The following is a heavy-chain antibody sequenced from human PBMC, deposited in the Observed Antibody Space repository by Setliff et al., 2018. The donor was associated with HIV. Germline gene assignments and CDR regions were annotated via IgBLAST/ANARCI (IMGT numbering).Heavy chain of an antibody. J-gene: IGHJ3*02. CDR2: ISAYNGNT. D-gene: IGHD2-2*01. CDR1: GYTFSTYG. CDR3: ARDRGVYCISSSCYSPVDAFDI. Sequence: ASVKVSCKASGYTFSTYGISWVRLAPGQGLEWMGWISAYNGNTNYAQKPQGRVTVTTDTSTSTAYMELRSLRSDDTAVYYCARDRGVYCISSSCYSPVDAFDIWGQGTMVTVSS. V-gene: IGHV1-18*01.